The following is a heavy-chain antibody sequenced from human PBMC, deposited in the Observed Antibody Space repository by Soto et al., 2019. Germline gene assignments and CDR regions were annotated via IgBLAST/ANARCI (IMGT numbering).Heavy chain of an antibody. CDR2: ISSNGGST. J-gene: IGHJ4*02. CDR3: VKGVLRYFDWFWIDYFDY. CDR1: GFTFSSYA. D-gene: IGHD3-9*01. V-gene: IGHV3-64D*08. Sequence: PWGSLRLPCSASGFTFSSYAMHWVRQAPGKGLEYVSAISSNGGSTYYADSVKGRFTISRDNSKNTLYLQMSSLRAEDTAVYYCVKGVLRYFDWFWIDYFDYWGQGTLVTVSS.